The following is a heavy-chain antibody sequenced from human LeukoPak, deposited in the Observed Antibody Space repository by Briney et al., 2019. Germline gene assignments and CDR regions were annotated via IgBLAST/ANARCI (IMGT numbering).Heavy chain of an antibody. J-gene: IGHJ3*02. Sequence: ETLSLTCTVSGGSISSYYWSWIRQPPGKGLEWIGYNYYSGSTNYNPSLKSRVTISVDTSKNQFSLKLSSVTAADTAVYYCARALDYDILTGYYIDAFDIWGQGTMVTVSS. D-gene: IGHD3-9*01. CDR3: ARALDYDILTGYYIDAFDI. CDR1: GGSISSYY. V-gene: IGHV4-59*01. CDR2: NYYSGST.